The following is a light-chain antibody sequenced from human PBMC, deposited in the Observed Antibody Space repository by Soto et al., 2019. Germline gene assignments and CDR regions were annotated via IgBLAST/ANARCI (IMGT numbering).Light chain of an antibody. Sequence: DIPVTQSPPTLSASVGDRVTITCRASQTISTWMAWYQQKPGKAPKLLIYAAFTLHSGVPSRFSGSRSGTEFTLTVSSLQPDDFATYYCQQYNDSFPYTCGKGNKVDIK. J-gene: IGKJ2*01. CDR1: QTISTW. CDR3: QQYNDSFPYT. V-gene: IGKV1-5*01. CDR2: AAF.